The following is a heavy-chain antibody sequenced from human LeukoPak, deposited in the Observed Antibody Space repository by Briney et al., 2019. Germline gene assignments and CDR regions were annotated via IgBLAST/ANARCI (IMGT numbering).Heavy chain of an antibody. CDR2: ISPYNGNT. J-gene: IGHJ3*02. V-gene: IGHV1-18*01. Sequence: ASVTVSCKASGYTFITYGISWVRQAPGQGLEWMGWISPYNGNTNYAQKLQGRVTMTTDTSTSTAYMELRSLRSDDTAVYYCAREDILTGYLIWGQGTMVTVSS. CDR3: AREDILTGYLI. CDR1: GYTFITYG. D-gene: IGHD3-9*01.